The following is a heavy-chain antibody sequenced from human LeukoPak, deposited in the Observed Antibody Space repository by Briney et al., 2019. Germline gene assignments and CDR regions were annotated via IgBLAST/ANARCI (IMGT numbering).Heavy chain of an antibody. D-gene: IGHD3-22*01. V-gene: IGHV1-69*05. CDR3: ARDTCYYDSSGLVFDP. CDR2: IIPIFGTA. CDR1: GYTFTGYY. Sequence: SVKVSCKASGYTFTGYYMHWVRQAPGQGLEWMGRIIPIFGTANYAQMFQGRVTITTDESTSTAYMELSSLRSEDTAVYYCARDTCYYDSSGLVFDPWGQGTLVTVSS. J-gene: IGHJ5*02.